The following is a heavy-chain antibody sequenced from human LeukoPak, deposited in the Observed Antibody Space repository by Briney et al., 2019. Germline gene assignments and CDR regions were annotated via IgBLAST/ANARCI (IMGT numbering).Heavy chain of an antibody. CDR1: GYTFTGYY. J-gene: IGHJ4*02. Sequence: GASVTVSCKASGYTFTGYYMHWVRQTPGQGLEWMGWINPNSGGTDYAQMFQGRVTMTRDTSISTAYMELSRLRSDDTAVYYCASGDGYNDPFDYWGQGTLVTVSS. CDR2: INPNSGGT. CDR3: ASGDGYNDPFDY. V-gene: IGHV1-2*02. D-gene: IGHD5-24*01.